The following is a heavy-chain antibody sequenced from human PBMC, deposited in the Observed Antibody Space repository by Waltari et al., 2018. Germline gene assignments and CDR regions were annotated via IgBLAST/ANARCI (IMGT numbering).Heavy chain of an antibody. D-gene: IGHD3-22*01. CDR3: ATTGDLYYENSRYGLLGY. CDR1: GYSFNDYY. CDR2: INPTHGDT. V-gene: IGHV1-2*06. Sequence: QVQLVQSGAEVKKPGASVKVSCKASGYSFNDYYIYWVRQAPGQGLDWMGRINPTHGDTAYAQRFQGSVTMTRDTSISTAYMELSSLTSDDTAVYYCATTGDLYYENSRYGLLGYWGQGTRVTVSS. J-gene: IGHJ4*02.